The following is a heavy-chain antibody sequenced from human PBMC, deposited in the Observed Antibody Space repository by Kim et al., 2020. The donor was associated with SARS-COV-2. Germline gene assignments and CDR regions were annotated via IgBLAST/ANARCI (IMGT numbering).Heavy chain of an antibody. Sequence: SETLSLTCSVSVGPISGSNYWWAWIRQPPGKGLEWIGTINYIGTTYYNPSLKGRLTISVDTSKNQFSLKLSSVTAADTAMYYCARQFSQGLWAFDFWGQG. CDR3: ARQFSQGLWAFDF. CDR1: VGPISGSNYW. CDR2: INYIGTT. D-gene: IGHD6-19*01. J-gene: IGHJ3*01. V-gene: IGHV4-39*01.